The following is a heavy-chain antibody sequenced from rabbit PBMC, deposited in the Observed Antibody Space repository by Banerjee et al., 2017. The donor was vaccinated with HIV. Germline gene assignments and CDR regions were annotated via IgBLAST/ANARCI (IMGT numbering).Heavy chain of an antibody. CDR1: GFSFTNRYY. J-gene: IGHJ4*01. Sequence: QSLEESGRDLVKPGASLTLTCTASGFSFTNRYYMCWVRQAPGKGLEWVACIASGSGDTYYASWAKGRFTISKTSSTTVTLQMTSLTAADTATYFCVRDTWHFNLWGPGTLVTIS. D-gene: IGHD3-1*01. CDR2: IASGSGDT. V-gene: IGHV1S40*01. CDR3: VRDTWHFNL.